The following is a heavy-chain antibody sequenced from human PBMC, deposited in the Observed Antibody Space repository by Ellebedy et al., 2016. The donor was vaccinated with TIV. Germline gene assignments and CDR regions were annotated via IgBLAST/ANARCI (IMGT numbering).Heavy chain of an antibody. D-gene: IGHD3-16*01. Sequence: ASVKVSXXASGYTFTSYGISWVRQAPGQGLEWMGWMNPNSGNTGYAQKFQGRVTMTRNTSISTAYMELSSLRSEDTAVYYCARASYVYGMDVWGQGTTVTVSS. CDR1: GYTFTSYG. CDR2: MNPNSGNT. J-gene: IGHJ6*02. CDR3: ARASYVYGMDV. V-gene: IGHV1-8*02.